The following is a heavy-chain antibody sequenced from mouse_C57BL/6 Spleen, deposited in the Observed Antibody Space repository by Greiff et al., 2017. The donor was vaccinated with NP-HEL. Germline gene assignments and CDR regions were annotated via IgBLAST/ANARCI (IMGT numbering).Heavy chain of an antibody. CDR1: GFNIKDDY. J-gene: IGHJ4*01. CDR3: TTEAYDGYHY. V-gene: IGHV14-4*01. CDR2: IDPENGDT. Sequence: EVQGVESGAELVRPGASVKLSCTASGFNIKDDYMHWVKQRPEQGLEWIGWIDPENGDTEYASKFQGKATITADTSSNTAYLQLSSLTSEDTAVYYCTTEAYDGYHYWGQGTSVTVSS. D-gene: IGHD2-3*01.